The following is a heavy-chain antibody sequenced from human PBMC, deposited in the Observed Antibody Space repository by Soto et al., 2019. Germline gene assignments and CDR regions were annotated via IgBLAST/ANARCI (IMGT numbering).Heavy chain of an antibody. CDR2: ISAYNGQT. V-gene: IGHV1-18*01. CDR3: ARDPHAFWNSYFFAP. D-gene: IGHD3-3*01. CDR1: GYPFNTYG. J-gene: IGHJ5*02. Sequence: SVKVSCKASGYPFNTYGINWVRQAPGQRPEWMGWISAYNGQTDYAQNFQGRVTMATDTSTNTACMELRNLRSDDTAVYYCARDPHAFWNSYFFAPWGPGTLVTV.